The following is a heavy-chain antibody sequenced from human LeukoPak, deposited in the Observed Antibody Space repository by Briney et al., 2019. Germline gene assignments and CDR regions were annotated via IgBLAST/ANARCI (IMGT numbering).Heavy chain of an antibody. Sequence: SQTLSLTCSLAAASISSTNYYCSWVRQVPGKGLEWIGYIYYSGRTYFNLSLRSRVSMSVDTSMSQFYLYLTSVTAADTASYYCARVVPVPAKYFRPCGQGTLVTVSP. CDR3: ARVVPVPAKYFRP. CDR2: IYYSGRT. CDR1: AASISSTNYY. D-gene: IGHD4/OR15-4a*01. V-gene: IGHV4-31*03. J-gene: IGHJ1*01.